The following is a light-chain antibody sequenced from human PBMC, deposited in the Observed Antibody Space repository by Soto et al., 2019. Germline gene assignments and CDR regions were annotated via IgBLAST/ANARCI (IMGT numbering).Light chain of an antibody. CDR2: DVS. CDR1: STDIGGYNP. J-gene: IGLJ1*01. V-gene: IGLV2-14*01. CDR3: SSYTSSNTFYV. Sequence: QSVLTQPASVSGSPGQSITVSCSGTSTDIGGYNPVSWYQQRPGKAPKLMIYDVSSRPSGVSNRFSGSKSGNTASLIISGLQAEDEAEYYCSSYTSSNTFYVFGTGTKLTVL.